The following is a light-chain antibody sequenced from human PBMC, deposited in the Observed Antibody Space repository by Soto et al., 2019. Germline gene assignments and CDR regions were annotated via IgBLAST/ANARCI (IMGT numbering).Light chain of an antibody. V-gene: IGKV3-15*01. CDR3: HQYYDCPRT. CDR2: GAS. Sequence: EIVMTQSPATLSVSPGERVTLSCRASQSFSSNLAWYQHKPGQAPRLLIYGASTTATDVPPRFSGSGSGTEFTLTISNLQSEHFAVYYFHQYYDCPRTFGQGTRRETK. CDR1: QSFSSN. J-gene: IGKJ5*01.